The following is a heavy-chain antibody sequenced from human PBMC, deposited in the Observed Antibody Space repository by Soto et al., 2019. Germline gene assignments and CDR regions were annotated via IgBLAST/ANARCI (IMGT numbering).Heavy chain of an antibody. CDR2: IGTAGDT. Sequence: HPGGSLRLSCAASGFIFSSYDMHWVRQATGKGLEWVSAIGTAGDTYYPGSVKGRFTISRENAKNSLYLQVNSLRAEDTAVYYCARVRPGGELFWGTEQGRNYYSGMDVWGQGTTVTVSS. CDR3: ARVRPGGELFWGTEQGRNYYSGMDV. J-gene: IGHJ6*02. V-gene: IGHV3-13*01. D-gene: IGHD3-10*01. CDR1: GFIFSSYD.